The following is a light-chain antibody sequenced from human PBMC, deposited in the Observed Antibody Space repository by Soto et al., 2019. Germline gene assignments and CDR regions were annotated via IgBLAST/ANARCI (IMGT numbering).Light chain of an antibody. J-gene: IGLJ2*01. CDR1: SSDVGGYNY. CDR2: EVN. Sequence: QSALTQPPSASGSPGQSVTISCTGTSSDVGGYNYVSWYQQHPGTAPKLMIYEVNERPSGVPDRFSGSKSGNTASLTVSGLQAEGEADYYCSSYAGSNNLVFGGGTKLTVL. V-gene: IGLV2-8*01. CDR3: SSYAGSNNLV.